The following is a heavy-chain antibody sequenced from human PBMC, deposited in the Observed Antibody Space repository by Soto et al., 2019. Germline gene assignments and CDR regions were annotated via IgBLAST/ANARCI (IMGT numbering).Heavy chain of an antibody. CDR1: GFTFSSYG. J-gene: IGHJ4*02. D-gene: IGHD6-13*01. Sequence: QVQLVESGGGVVQPGRSLRLSCAASGFTFSSYGMHWVRQAPGKGLEWVAVISYDGSNKYYADSVKGRFTISRDNSKNTLYLQINSLRAEDTAVYYCARERPYSSSSYPDFDYWGQGTLVTVSS. CDR2: ISYDGSNK. V-gene: IGHV3-30*03. CDR3: ARERPYSSSSYPDFDY.